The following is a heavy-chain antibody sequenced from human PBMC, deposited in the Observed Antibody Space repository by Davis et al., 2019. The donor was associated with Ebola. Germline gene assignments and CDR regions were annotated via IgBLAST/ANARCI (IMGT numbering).Heavy chain of an antibody. D-gene: IGHD6-13*01. V-gene: IGHV4-59*08. J-gene: IGHJ5*02. CDR3: ARHGRAAGMSWFDP. CDR1: GFTFSSYW. Sequence: MPGGSLRLSCAASGFTFSSYWMSWIRQTPGKGLEWIGYIYYNAITIYNPSLKSRVTISVDMSKNQFSLNLISVTAADTAVYYCARHGRAAGMSWFDPWGQGTLVTVSS. CDR2: IYYNAIT.